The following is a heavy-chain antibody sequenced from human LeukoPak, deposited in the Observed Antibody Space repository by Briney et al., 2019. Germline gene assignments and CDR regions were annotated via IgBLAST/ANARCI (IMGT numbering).Heavy chain of an antibody. CDR2: MYTGGTT. V-gene: IGHV3-53*01. CDR1: GFSVSGTH. D-gene: IGHD2-21*02. Sequence: GGSLRLSCAASGFSVSGTHMSWVRQAPGKELEWVSAMYTGGTTYYADSVTGRFTVSRDTSRNTLFLHMDSLRAEDTAVYYCAKDEVTSGGGLASWGQGTLVIVSS. CDR3: AKDEVTSGGGLAS. J-gene: IGHJ5*01.